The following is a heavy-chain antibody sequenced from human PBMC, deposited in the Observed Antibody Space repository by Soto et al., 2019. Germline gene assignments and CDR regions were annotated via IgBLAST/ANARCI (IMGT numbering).Heavy chain of an antibody. CDR1: GYTFTSYA. D-gene: IGHD2-21*02. CDR3: ARSIVVVTALDY. V-gene: IGHV1-3*01. CDR2: INAGNGNT. Sequence: ASVKVSCKASGYTFTSYAIHWVRQAPGQRLEWMGWINAGNGNTKYSQKFQGRVTITRDTSASTAYMELSSLRSEDTAVYYCARSIVVVTALDYWGQGALVTVSS. J-gene: IGHJ4*02.